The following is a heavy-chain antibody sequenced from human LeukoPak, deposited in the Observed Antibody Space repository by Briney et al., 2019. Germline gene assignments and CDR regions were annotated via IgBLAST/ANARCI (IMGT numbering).Heavy chain of an antibody. CDR3: ARAGLRYFDWKHYFDY. Sequence: PSETLSLTCAVYGGSFSGYYWSWIRQPPGKGLEWVGEINHSGSTNYNPSLKSRVNISVDTSKNQFSLKLSSVTAADTAVYYCARAGLRYFDWKHYFDYWGQGTLVTVSS. D-gene: IGHD3-9*01. CDR1: GGSFSGYY. J-gene: IGHJ4*02. CDR2: INHSGST. V-gene: IGHV4-34*01.